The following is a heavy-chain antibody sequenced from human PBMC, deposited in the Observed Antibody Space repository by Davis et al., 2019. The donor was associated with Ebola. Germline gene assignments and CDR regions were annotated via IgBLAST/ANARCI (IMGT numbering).Heavy chain of an antibody. J-gene: IGHJ4*02. V-gene: IGHV1-46*02. CDR3: ASSVGMWANY. Sequence: ASVKVSCKTSGYTFNTKYMHWVRQAPGQGLEWMGIINPSGGSTSYAQKFQGRVTMTRDTSTSTVYMELSSLRSEDTAVYYCASSVGMWANYWGQGTLVTVSS. D-gene: IGHD7-27*01. CDR2: INPSGGST. CDR1: GYTFNTKY.